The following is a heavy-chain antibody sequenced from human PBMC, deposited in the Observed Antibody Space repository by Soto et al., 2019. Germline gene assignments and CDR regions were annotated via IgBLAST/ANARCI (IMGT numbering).Heavy chain of an antibody. Sequence: GASVKVSCKASGYTFTSYYMHWVRQAPGQGLEWMGIINPSGGSTSYAQKFQGRVTMTRDTSTSTVYMELSSLRSEDTAVYYCARDGSYYYDSSGYVFDYWGQGTLVTVSS. CDR3: ARDGSYYYDSSGYVFDY. D-gene: IGHD3-22*01. J-gene: IGHJ4*02. V-gene: IGHV1-46*01. CDR1: GYTFTSYY. CDR2: INPSGGST.